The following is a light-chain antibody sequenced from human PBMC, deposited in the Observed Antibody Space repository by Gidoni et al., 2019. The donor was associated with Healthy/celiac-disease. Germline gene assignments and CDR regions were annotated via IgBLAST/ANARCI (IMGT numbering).Light chain of an antibody. V-gene: IGLV1-40*01. CDR1: SSNIGAGYD. J-gene: IGLJ2*01. Sequence: QSVLTQPPPVPRAPGQRVTISCTGSSSNIGAGYDVHWYQQLPGTAPKLLIYGNSNRPSGVPDRFSGSKSGTSASLAITGLQAEDEADYYCQSYDSSLSGSGVFGGGTKLTVL. CDR3: QSYDSSLSGSGV. CDR2: GNS.